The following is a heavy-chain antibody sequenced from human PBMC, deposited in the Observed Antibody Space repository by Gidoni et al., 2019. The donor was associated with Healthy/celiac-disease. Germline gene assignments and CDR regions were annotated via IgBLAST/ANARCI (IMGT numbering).Heavy chain of an antibody. Sequence: EVQLVESGGGLVKPGGSLRLSCAASGFTFSSYSMNWVRQAPGKGLEWVSSISSSSSYIYYADSVKGRFTISRDNAKNSLYLQMNSLRAEDTAVYYCAREGRKQWLVRDYYYGMDVWGQGTTVTVSS. CDR2: ISSSSSYI. V-gene: IGHV3-21*01. CDR3: AREGRKQWLVRDYYYGMDV. D-gene: IGHD6-19*01. CDR1: GFTFSSYS. J-gene: IGHJ6*02.